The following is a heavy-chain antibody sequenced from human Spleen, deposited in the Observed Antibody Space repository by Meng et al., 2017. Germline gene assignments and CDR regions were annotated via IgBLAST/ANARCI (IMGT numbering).Heavy chain of an antibody. CDR3: TRELRDTLYFDY. CDR1: GHTFSTYA. V-gene: IGHV1-46*03. J-gene: IGHJ4*02. D-gene: IGHD5-24*01. CDR2: LNPSVGST. Sequence: QVQFVQSGAEVKKPGASVKVSCKASGHTFSTYAIHWVRQAPGQGLEWMGILNPSVGSTTYAQKFEGRVTMTRDTSTSTVYLELSSLTSEDTAVYYCTRELRDTLYFDYWGQGTLVTVSS.